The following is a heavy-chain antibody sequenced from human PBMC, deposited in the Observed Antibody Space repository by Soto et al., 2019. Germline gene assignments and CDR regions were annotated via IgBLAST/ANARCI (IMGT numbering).Heavy chain of an antibody. CDR2: VESSVRT. V-gene: IGHV4-61*08. Sequence: SETLSLTCTVSGDSMTKNYRSWSMTSYYYWSWIRQTPGKGLEWIGYVESSVRTEYKPSLASRVTLSLDSSQNQFSLTLRSVTTADRALYCCARGVYGAYLDYWGQGIPVTVSS. CDR1: GDSMTKNYRSWSMTSYYY. D-gene: IGHD3-10*01. CDR3: ARGVYGAYLDY. J-gene: IGHJ4*02.